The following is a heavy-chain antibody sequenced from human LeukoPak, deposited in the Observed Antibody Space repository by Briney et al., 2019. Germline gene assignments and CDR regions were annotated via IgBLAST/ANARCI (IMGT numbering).Heavy chain of an antibody. CDR3: ARDRVGDSPTRDRYFWDY. Sequence: PGGSLRLSCAASGFTFDDYGMSWVRQAPGKELEWVSGINWNGGSTGYADSVKGRFTISRDNAKNSLYLQMNSLRAEDTALYYCARDRVGDSPTRDRYFWDYWGQGTLVTVSS. D-gene: IGHD3-3*01. CDR1: GFTFDDYG. V-gene: IGHV3-20*04. J-gene: IGHJ4*02. CDR2: INWNGGST.